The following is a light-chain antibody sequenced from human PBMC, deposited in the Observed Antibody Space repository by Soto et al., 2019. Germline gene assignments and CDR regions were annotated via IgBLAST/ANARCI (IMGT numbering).Light chain of an antibody. Sequence: EIILTQSPDTLSLSPRERATLSCRASQSVDSNHLAWYQQRPGQAPRLLIYGASRRATGIPDRFSGSGSGTDFTLTISRLEPEDFAVYYCQQYGSSTYTFGQGTKVDIK. CDR1: QSVDSNH. CDR3: QQYGSSTYT. CDR2: GAS. J-gene: IGKJ2*01. V-gene: IGKV3-20*01.